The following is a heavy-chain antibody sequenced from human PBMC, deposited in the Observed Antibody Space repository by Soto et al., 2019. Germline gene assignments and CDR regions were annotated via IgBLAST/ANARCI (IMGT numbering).Heavy chain of an antibody. CDR1: GFTFSSYA. Sequence: GGSLRLSCAASGFTFSSYAMSWVRQAPGKGLEWVSAISGSGGSTYYADSVKGRFTISRDNSKNTLYLQMNSLRAEDTAVYYCATRKAEQWLGPFDYWGQGTLVTVSS. CDR2: ISGSGGST. CDR3: ATRKAEQWLGPFDY. D-gene: IGHD6-19*01. V-gene: IGHV3-23*01. J-gene: IGHJ4*02.